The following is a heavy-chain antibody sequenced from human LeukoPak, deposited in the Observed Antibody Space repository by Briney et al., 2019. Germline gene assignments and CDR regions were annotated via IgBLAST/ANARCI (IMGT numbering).Heavy chain of an antibody. V-gene: IGHV3-48*03. J-gene: IGHJ6*02. CDR3: ARDRLKYYYYYGMDV. CDR1: GFTFSSYE. CDR2: ISSSGSTI. Sequence: GGSLRLSCAASGFTFSSYEMNWVRQAPGKGLEWVSYISSSGSTIYNADSVKGRFTISRDNAKNSLYLQMNSLRAEDTAVYYCARDRLKYYYYYGMDVWGQGTTVTVSS. D-gene: IGHD2-21*02.